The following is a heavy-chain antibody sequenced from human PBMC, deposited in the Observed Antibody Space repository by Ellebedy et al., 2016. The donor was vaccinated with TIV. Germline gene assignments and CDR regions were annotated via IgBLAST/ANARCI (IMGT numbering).Heavy chain of an antibody. D-gene: IGHD4-17*01. V-gene: IGHV3-7*01. CDR1: GFSFRSYW. CDR3: ARRGSYGDYAVQINSWFDR. CDR2: IYQDGSNQ. Sequence: PGGSLRLSCVASGFSFRSYWMSWVRQAPGKGLEWVANIYQDGSNQYYVDSVKGRFTISRDNANKSLFLQMNSLRGEEKAVYYCARRGSYGDYAVQINSWFDRWGRGTLVTVSS. J-gene: IGHJ5*02.